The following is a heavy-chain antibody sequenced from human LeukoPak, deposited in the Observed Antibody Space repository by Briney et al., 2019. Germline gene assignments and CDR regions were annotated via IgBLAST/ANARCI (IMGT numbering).Heavy chain of an antibody. CDR2: INHSGST. V-gene: IGHV4-34*01. Sequence: ETLSLTCAVYGGSFSGYYWSWIRQPPGKGLEWIGEINHSGSTNYDPSLKSRVTISVDTSKNQFSLKLSSVTAADTAVYYCARATRRRYGGNSAAFDIWGQGTMVTVSS. D-gene: IGHD4-23*01. J-gene: IGHJ3*02. CDR3: ARATRRRYGGNSAAFDI. CDR1: GGSFSGYY.